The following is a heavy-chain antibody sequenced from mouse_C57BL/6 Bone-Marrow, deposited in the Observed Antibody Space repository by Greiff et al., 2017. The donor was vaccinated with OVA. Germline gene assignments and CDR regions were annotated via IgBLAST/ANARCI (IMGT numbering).Heavy chain of an antibody. CDR1: GYSITSGYY. J-gene: IGHJ1*03. Sequence: EVKLMESGPGLVKPSQSLSLTCSVTGYSITSGYYWNWIRQFPGNKLEWMGYISYDGSNNYNPSLKNRISITRDTSKNQFFLKLNSVTTEDTATYYCARDPITTVVAKDFDVWGTGTTVTVSS. CDR3: ARDPITTVVAKDFDV. V-gene: IGHV3-6*01. CDR2: ISYDGSN. D-gene: IGHD1-1*01.